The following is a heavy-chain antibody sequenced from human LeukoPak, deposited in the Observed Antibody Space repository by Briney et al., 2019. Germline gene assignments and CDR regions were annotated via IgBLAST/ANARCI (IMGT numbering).Heavy chain of an antibody. V-gene: IGHV4-4*02. CDR2: ISLSGYT. D-gene: IGHD1-26*01. CDR1: GGSITSTNY. Sequence: SETLSLTCGVSGGSITSTNYWSWVRQPPGQGLEWIGEISLSGYTGFNPSLRSRVTMSLGESKNHLSLNLASVTAADTAVYYCSRESGPFSPFGHWGQGILVTATS. J-gene: IGHJ4*02. CDR3: SRESGPFSPFGH.